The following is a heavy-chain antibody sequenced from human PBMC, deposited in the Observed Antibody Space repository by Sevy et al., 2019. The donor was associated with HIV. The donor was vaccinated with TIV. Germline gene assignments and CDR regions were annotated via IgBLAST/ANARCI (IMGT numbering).Heavy chain of an antibody. Sequence: ASVKVSCKASGGTFSSYAISWVRQAPGQGLEWMGGIIPIFGTANYAQKFQGRVTITADESTSTAYMELSSLRSEDTAVNYCARDSQSGYSYDNPFDYWGQGTLVTVSS. CDR3: ARDSQSGYSYDNPFDY. V-gene: IGHV1-69*13. CDR2: IIPIFGTA. CDR1: GGTFSSYA. J-gene: IGHJ4*02. D-gene: IGHD5-18*01.